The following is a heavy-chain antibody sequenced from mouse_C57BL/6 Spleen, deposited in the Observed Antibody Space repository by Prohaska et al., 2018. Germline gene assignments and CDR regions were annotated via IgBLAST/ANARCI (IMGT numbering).Heavy chain of an antibody. J-gene: IGHJ2*01. CDR3: ARPYDGYSYYFDY. Sequence: QVQLQQSGAELVKPGASVKISCKASGYAFSSYWMNWVTQRPGKGLEWIGQIYPGDGDTNYNGKFKGKATLTADKSSSTAYMQLSSLTSEDSAVYFCARPYDGYSYYFDYWGQGTTLTVSS. D-gene: IGHD2-3*01. CDR1: GYAFSSYW. V-gene: IGHV1-80*01. CDR2: IYPGDGDT.